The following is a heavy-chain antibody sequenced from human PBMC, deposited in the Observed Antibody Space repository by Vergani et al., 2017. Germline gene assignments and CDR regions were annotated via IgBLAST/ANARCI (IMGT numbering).Heavy chain of an antibody. J-gene: IGHJ4*02. CDR2: ISARYPST. CDR1: GFTFSACP. CDR3: ARLSYDTTPYLQGCYDC. D-gene: IGHD3-22*01. V-gene: IGHV3-23*01. Sequence: EVQLLQSGGGVIQPGGSVRLSCAASGFTFSACPMTCVRQAPGKGLEWVSAISARYPSTYYADSVKGRFTISRDNSKNMLYLQMNRLWAEDTAVYYCARLSYDTTPYLQGCYDCWGQGTLVSVSS.